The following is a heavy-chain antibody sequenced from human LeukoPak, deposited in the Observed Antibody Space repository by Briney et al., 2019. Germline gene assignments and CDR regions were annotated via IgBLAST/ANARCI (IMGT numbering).Heavy chain of an antibody. CDR3: ARDLRSGGSSWQNDYYYYYMDV. Sequence: KPSETLSLTCTVSGGSISTSNYYWGWIRQPPGKGLEWIGNIFYSGSTNYNPSLKSRVTISVDTSKNQFSLKLSSVTAADTAVYYCARDLRSGGSSWQNDYYYYYMDVWGKGTTVTVSS. J-gene: IGHJ6*03. D-gene: IGHD6-13*01. V-gene: IGHV4-39*07. CDR2: IFYSGST. CDR1: GGSISTSNYY.